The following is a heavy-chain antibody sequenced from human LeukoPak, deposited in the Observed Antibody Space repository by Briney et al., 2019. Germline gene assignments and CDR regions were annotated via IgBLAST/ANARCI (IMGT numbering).Heavy chain of an antibody. J-gene: IGHJ6*03. D-gene: IGHD2-2*02. Sequence: ASXXVSCKASGYTFTCYYMHWVRQAPGQGLEWMGWINPNSGGTNYAQKFQGRVTMTRDTSISTDYMELSRLRSDDTAVYYCARAEDIVVVPAAILYYYYMNVWGKGTTVTVSS. CDR3: ARAEDIVVVPAAILYYYYMNV. V-gene: IGHV1-2*02. CDR2: INPNSGGT. CDR1: GYTFTCYY.